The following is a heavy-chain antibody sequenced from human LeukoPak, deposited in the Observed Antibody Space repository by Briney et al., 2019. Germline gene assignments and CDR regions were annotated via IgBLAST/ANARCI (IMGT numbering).Heavy chain of an antibody. CDR1: GGSISSGGYY. Sequence: KTSETLSLTCTVSGGSISSGGYYWSWIRQHPGKSLEWIGYIYYSGSTYYNPSLKSRVTISVDTSKNQFSLKLSSVTAADTAVYYCARDHIVVVPAATIKYYYYYGMDVWGQGTTVTVSS. D-gene: IGHD2-2*01. CDR3: ARDHIVVVPAATIKYYYYYGMDV. V-gene: IGHV4-31*03. CDR2: IYYSGST. J-gene: IGHJ6*02.